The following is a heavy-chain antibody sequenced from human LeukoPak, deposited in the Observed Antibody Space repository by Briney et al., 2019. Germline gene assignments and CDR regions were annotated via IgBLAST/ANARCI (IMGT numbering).Heavy chain of an antibody. V-gene: IGHV3-74*01. CDR3: AKDQLSVEMATIPDY. J-gene: IGHJ4*02. D-gene: IGHD5-24*01. Sequence: GGSLRLSCAASGFSFSTYWMNWVRQAPGKGLVWFSRVNNDGSSTSYADSVKGRFTISRDNTKNTLYLQMNSLRAEDTAVYYCAKDQLSVEMATIPDYWGQGTLVTVSS. CDR1: GFSFSTYW. CDR2: VNNDGSST.